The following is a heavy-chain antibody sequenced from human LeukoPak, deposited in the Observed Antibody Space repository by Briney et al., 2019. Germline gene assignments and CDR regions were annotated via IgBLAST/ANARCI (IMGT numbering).Heavy chain of an antibody. V-gene: IGHV3-23*01. CDR2: ISGSGGST. CDR1: GFTFSSYS. J-gene: IGHJ4*02. Sequence: GGSLRLSCAASGFTFSSYSMNWVRQAPGKGLEWVSAISGSGGSTYYADSVKGRFTISRDNSKNTLYLQMNSLRAEDTAVYYCAKVGASRIVGATADYWGQGTLVTVSS. D-gene: IGHD1-26*01. CDR3: AKVGASRIVGATADY.